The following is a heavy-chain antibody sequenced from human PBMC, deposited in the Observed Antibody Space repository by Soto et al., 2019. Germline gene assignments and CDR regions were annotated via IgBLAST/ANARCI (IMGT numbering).Heavy chain of an antibody. CDR3: AKDRNYYGSGASNWFDH. D-gene: IGHD3-10*01. V-gene: IGHV3-23*01. J-gene: IGHJ5*02. CDR2: IAYTGVTT. CDR1: GFTFSSYA. Sequence: PGGSLRLSCAASGFTFSSYAMSWVRQAPGKGLEWVSTIAYTGVTTYYAYSVKGRFTMSRDNSKNTLHLQMNSLRAEDTAVYYCAKDRNYYGSGASNWFDHWGQGTLVTVSS.